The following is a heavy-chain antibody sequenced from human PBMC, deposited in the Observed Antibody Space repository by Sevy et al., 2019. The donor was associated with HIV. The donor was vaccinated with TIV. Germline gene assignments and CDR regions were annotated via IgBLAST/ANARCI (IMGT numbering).Heavy chain of an antibody. CDR1: GFTFSSFG. Sequence: GGSLRLSCAASGFTFSSFGMHWVRQVPGKGLEWVSFISYDGSDKRYVDSVKGRFTISRDSSKNTLYLQMNSLRGGDTAVYYCAKDGPPYHTSGSYMYYFDYWGQGALVTVSS. CDR2: ISYDGSDK. V-gene: IGHV3-30*18. J-gene: IGHJ4*02. D-gene: IGHD3-10*01. CDR3: AKDGPPYHTSGSYMYYFDY.